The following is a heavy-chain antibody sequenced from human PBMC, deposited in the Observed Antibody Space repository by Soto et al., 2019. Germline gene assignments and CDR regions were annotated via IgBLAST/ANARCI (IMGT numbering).Heavy chain of an antibody. D-gene: IGHD3-9*01. J-gene: IGHJ6*02. CDR3: AKDWSYGLDV. V-gene: IGHV3-74*01. Sequence: GGSLRLSCAASGFSFSNTWMHWVRQAPGKGLVWVSHVNSDGSNTNYADFVKGRFTVSRDNARNTVYLQMISLRADDTAVYYCAKDWSYGLDVWGQGATVTVSS. CDR2: VNSDGSNT. CDR1: GFSFSNTW.